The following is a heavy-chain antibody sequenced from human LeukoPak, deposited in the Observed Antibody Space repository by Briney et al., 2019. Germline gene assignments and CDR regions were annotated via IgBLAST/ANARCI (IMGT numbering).Heavy chain of an antibody. D-gene: IGHD6-13*01. CDR3: ARGEGSSWYLYNY. CDR2: ISYDGIIE. V-gene: IGHV3-30*04. CDR1: GFAFSSYA. Sequence: GRSLRLSCAASGFAFSSYAMHWVRQAPGKGLEWVAIISYDGIIEDYSDSVKGRFTISRDNFKNTLFLQMNSLRDEDTAVYYCARGEGSSWYLYNYWGQGTLVTVSS. J-gene: IGHJ4*02.